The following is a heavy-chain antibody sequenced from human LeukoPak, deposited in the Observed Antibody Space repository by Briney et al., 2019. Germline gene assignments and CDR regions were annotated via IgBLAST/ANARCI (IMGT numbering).Heavy chain of an antibody. V-gene: IGHV1-69*13. Sequence: SVKVSCKASGGTFSSYAISWVRQAPGQGLEWMGGIIPIFGTANYAQKFQGRVTITADESTSTAYMELSSLRSGDTAVYYCARGYLDYYDSSGYPYYFDYWGQGTLVTVSS. CDR3: ARGYLDYYDSSGYPYYFDY. CDR2: IIPIFGTA. CDR1: GGTFSSYA. D-gene: IGHD3-22*01. J-gene: IGHJ4*02.